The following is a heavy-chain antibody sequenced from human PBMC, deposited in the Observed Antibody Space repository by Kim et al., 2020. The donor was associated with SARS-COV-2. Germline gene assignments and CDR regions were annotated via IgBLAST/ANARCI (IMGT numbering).Heavy chain of an antibody. CDR2: ISSSGSTI. J-gene: IGHJ3*02. V-gene: IGHV3-48*03. D-gene: IGHD3-9*01. Sequence: GGSLRLSCAASGFTFSSYEMNWVRQAPGKGLEWVSYISSSGSTIYYADSVKGRFTISRDNAKNSLYLQMNSLRAEDTAVYYCARDGVGPLRYFDWDAFDIWGQGTMVTVSS. CDR1: GFTFSSYE. CDR3: ARDGVGPLRYFDWDAFDI.